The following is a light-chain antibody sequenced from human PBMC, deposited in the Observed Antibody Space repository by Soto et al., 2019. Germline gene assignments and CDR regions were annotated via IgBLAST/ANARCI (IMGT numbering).Light chain of an antibody. CDR3: SSYTTGSTRV. CDR2: DVT. Sequence: QSALTQPASVSGSPGQSITISCTGTSSDVSGHDYVSWYQQHPGKAPKLMIYDVTNRPSGVSDRFSGSKSGNTASLTISGLQAEDEADYYCSSYTTGSTRVFGTGTKLTVL. V-gene: IGLV2-14*01. J-gene: IGLJ1*01. CDR1: SSDVSGHDY.